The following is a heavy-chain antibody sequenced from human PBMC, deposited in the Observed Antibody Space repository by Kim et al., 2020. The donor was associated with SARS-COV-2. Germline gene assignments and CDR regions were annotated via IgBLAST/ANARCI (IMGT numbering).Heavy chain of an antibody. D-gene: IGHD5-18*01. CDR1: GGSFSDYS. Sequence: SETLSLTCAVYGGSFSDYSWSWIRQSPEKGLEWIGEVSHSGDTNYNPSLSSRVTISVDTSKNQFSLKVNSVTAADMAVYFCAGTAERGYVFGRGEGTTVTVSS. V-gene: IGHV4-34*01. J-gene: IGHJ6*04. CDR2: VSHSGDT. CDR3: AGTAERGYVFG.